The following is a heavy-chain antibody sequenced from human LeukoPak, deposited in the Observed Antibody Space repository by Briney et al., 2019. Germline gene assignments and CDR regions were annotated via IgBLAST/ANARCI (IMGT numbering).Heavy chain of an antibody. CDR2: IIPIFGTA. V-gene: IGHV1-69*05. CDR3: ARTYYYDSSGYYYYFDY. D-gene: IGHD3-22*01. Sequence: SVKVSCKASGGTFSSYAISWVRQAPGQGLEWMGGIIPIFGTANYAQKFQGRVTITTDESTSTAYMELSSLRSEDTAVYYCARTYYYDSSGYYYYFDYWGQGTLVTVSS. CDR1: GGTFSSYA. J-gene: IGHJ4*02.